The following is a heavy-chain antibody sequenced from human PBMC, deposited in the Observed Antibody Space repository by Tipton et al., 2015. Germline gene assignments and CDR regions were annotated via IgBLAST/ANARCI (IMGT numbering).Heavy chain of an antibody. CDR1: GFTFNSCG. D-gene: IGHD1-7*01. CDR2: ISYDGSNK. CDR3: AKDIAGTTNDYFDY. Sequence: QLVQSGGGVVQPGRSLRLSCAASGFTFNSCGMHWVRQAPGKGLEWVAFISYDGSNKYYADSVRGRFTISRDNAKNSLYLQMNSLRAEDTALYYCAKDIAGTTNDYFDYWGQGALVTVSS. J-gene: IGHJ4*02. V-gene: IGHV3-30*18.